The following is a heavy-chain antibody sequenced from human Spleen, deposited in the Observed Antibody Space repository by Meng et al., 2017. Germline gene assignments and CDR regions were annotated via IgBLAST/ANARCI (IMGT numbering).Heavy chain of an antibody. J-gene: IGHJ4*02. V-gene: IGHV1-69*01. CDR1: GGTFSRYA. Sequence: QVQLVQSGAAVKRPGSSVKVSCQASGGTFSRYAISWVRQAPGQGLEWMGGIIPVFGTPNYAQKFQGRVTITADESTSTVDMELSSLRSEDTAVYYCAREGSPYGTNSAFHSWGQGTLVTVSS. D-gene: IGHD4-23*01. CDR2: IIPVFGTP. CDR3: AREGSPYGTNSAFHS.